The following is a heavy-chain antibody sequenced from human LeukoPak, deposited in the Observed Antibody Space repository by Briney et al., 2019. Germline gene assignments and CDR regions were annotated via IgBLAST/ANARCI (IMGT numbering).Heavy chain of an antibody. D-gene: IGHD1-26*01. CDR3: ARVGAADAFDI. V-gene: IGHV3-48*04. CDR2: ISSSSSII. J-gene: IGHJ3*02. CDR1: GFTFSSYS. Sequence: PGGSLRLSCAASGFTFSSYSMNWVRQAPGKGLEWVSYISSSSSIIYYADSVKGRFTISRDNAKNSLYLQMNSLRAEDTAVYYCARVGAADAFDIWGQGTMVTVSS.